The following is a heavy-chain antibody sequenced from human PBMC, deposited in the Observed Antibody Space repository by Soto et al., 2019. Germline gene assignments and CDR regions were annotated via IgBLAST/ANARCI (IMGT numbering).Heavy chain of an antibody. J-gene: IGHJ5*02. CDR2: ISYDGSNK. Sequence: GGSLRLSCAASGFTFSSYAMHWVRQAPGKGLEWVAVISYDGSNKYYADSVKGRFTISRDNSKNTLYLQMNSLRAEDTAVYYCASGPSRGYSYGPNWLDPWGQGTLVTVSA. CDR3: ASGPSRGYSYGPNWLDP. CDR1: GFTFSSYA. D-gene: IGHD5-18*01. V-gene: IGHV3-30-3*01.